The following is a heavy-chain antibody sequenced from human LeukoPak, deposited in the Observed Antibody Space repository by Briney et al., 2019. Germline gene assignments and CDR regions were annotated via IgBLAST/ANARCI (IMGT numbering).Heavy chain of an antibody. V-gene: IGHV1-69*13. D-gene: IGHD6-6*01. CDR1: GGTFTGYA. CDR3: ARSIAIAARLGFDY. Sequence: GASGKVSCKASGGTFTGYAISWVRQAPGQGLEWMEGIIPIFGTANYAQKFQGRVTITADESMSTAYMELSSLRSEDTAVYYCARSIAIAARLGFDYWGQGTLVTVSS. CDR2: IIPIFGTA. J-gene: IGHJ4*02.